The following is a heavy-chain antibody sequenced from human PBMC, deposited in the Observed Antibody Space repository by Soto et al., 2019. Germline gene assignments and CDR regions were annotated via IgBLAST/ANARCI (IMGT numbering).Heavy chain of an antibody. CDR1: GGSISSGGYY. J-gene: IGHJ4*02. Sequence: PSETLSLTCTVSGGSISSGGYYWSWIRQHPGKGLEWIGYIYYSGSTYYNPSLKSRVTISVDTSKNQFSLKLRSVTAADTAVYYCERHEAGWYFDSWGQGTLVTVSS. D-gene: IGHD6-25*01. V-gene: IGHV4-31*03. CDR2: IYYSGST. CDR3: ERHEAGWYFDS.